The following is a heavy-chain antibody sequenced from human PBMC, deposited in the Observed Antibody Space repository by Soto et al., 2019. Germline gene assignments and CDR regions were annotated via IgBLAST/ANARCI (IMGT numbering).Heavy chain of an antibody. J-gene: IGHJ4*02. V-gene: IGHV3-30*03. CDR2: ISYDGTNK. CDR3: ASLTHSNRQWLDS. CDR1: GFTFSSYG. D-gene: IGHD6-19*01. Sequence: GGSLRLSCAVSGFTFSSYGMHWVRQAPGKGLEWVAVISYDGTNKYYSESVKGRFTISRDNSKNTLYLQMNSLRPEDTALYYCASLTHSNRQWLDSWSQGTLVTVFS.